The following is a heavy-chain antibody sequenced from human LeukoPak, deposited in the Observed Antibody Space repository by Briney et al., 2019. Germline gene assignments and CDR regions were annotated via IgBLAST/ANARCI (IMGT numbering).Heavy chain of an antibody. V-gene: IGHV4-39*07. CDR2: IYYSGST. J-gene: IGHJ3*02. CDR1: GGSISNSSYY. CDR3: ARSSGSFDI. D-gene: IGHD3-22*01. Sequence: SETLSLTCTVSGGSISNSSYYWDWIRQPPGKGLEWIGSIYYSGSTYYNPSLKSRVTISVDTSKNQFSLKLSSVTAADTAVYYCARSSGSFDIWGQGTMVTVSS.